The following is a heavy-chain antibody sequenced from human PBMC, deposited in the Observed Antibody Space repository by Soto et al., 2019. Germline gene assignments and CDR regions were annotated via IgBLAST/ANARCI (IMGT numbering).Heavy chain of an antibody. CDR3: AREGWDYYGSGSYYRSPPLKYYYGMDV. Sequence: SETLSLTCAVYGGSFSGYYWSWIRQPPGKGLEWIWEINHSGSTNYNPSLKSRVTISVDTSKNQFSLKLSSVTAADTAVYYCAREGWDYYGSGSYYRSPPLKYYYGMDVWGQGTTVTVSS. J-gene: IGHJ6*02. D-gene: IGHD3-10*01. CDR2: INHSGST. V-gene: IGHV4-34*01. CDR1: GGSFSGYY.